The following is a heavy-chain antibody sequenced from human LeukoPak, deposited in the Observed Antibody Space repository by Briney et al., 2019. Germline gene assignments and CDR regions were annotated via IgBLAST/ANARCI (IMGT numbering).Heavy chain of an antibody. D-gene: IGHD6-13*01. J-gene: IGHJ4*02. CDR3: ARVGALSSSWLLY. Sequence: GGSLRLSCAASGSTFSSYEMNWVRQAPGKGLEWVSSISRSATTIYYPDSVKGRFTISRDNAKNSLYLRMNSLRAEDTAVYFCARVGALSSSWLLYWGQGTLVTVSS. V-gene: IGHV3-48*03. CDR2: ISRSATTI. CDR1: GSTFSSYE.